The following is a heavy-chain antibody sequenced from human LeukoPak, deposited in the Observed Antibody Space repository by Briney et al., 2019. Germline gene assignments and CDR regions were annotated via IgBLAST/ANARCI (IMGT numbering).Heavy chain of an antibody. CDR3: ARPARIAAAAPPDY. D-gene: IGHD6-13*01. CDR1: GFTFSSYA. Sequence: GGSLRLSCAASGFTFSSYAMHWVRQAPGKGLERVAVISYDGSNKYYADSVKGRFTISRDNSKNTLYLQMNSLRAEDTAVYYCARPARIAAAAPPDYWGQGTLVTVSS. J-gene: IGHJ4*02. V-gene: IGHV3-30-3*01. CDR2: ISYDGSNK.